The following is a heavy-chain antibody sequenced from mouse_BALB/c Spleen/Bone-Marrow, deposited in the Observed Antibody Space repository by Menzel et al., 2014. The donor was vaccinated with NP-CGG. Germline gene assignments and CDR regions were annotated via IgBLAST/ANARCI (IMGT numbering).Heavy chain of an antibody. CDR3: ARHWGWYFDV. D-gene: IGHD4-1*01. Sequence: DVHLVESGGGLVQPGGSLKLSCAASGFDFSRYWMSWVRQAPGKGLEWIREINPDSSTINYTPSLKDKFIISRDNAKNTLFLQMSKVRSEDTALYYCARHWGWYFDVWGAGTTVAVSS. J-gene: IGHJ1*01. CDR1: GFDFSRYW. V-gene: IGHV4-1*02. CDR2: INPDSSTI.